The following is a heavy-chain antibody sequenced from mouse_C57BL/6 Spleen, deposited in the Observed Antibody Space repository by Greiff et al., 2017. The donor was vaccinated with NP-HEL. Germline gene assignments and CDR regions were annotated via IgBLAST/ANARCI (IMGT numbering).Heavy chain of an antibody. CDR3: AREVYDGSSYDGYAMDY. CDR1: GYTFTSYW. Sequence: VQLQQSGAELAKPGASVKLSCKASGYTFTSYWMHWVKQRPGQGLEWIGYINPSSGYTKYNQKFKDKATLTADKSSSTAYMQLSSLTYEDSAVYYCAREVYDGSSYDGYAMDYWGQGTSVTVSS. J-gene: IGHJ4*01. CDR2: INPSSGYT. D-gene: IGHD1-1*01. V-gene: IGHV1-7*01.